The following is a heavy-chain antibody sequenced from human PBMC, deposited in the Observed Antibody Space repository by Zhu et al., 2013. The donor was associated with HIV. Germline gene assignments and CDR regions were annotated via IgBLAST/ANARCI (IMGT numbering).Heavy chain of an antibody. Sequence: QVQLQESGPGLVKPSETLSLTCAVSGYSISSGYYWGWIRQPPGKGLEWIGSIYHSGSTYYNPSLKSRVTISVDTSKNQFSLKLSSVTAADTAVYYCARVGSSWYYFDYWGQGTLVTVSS. CDR3: ARVGSSWYYFDY. V-gene: IGHV4-38-2*01. D-gene: IGHD6-13*01. J-gene: IGHJ4*02. CDR2: IYHSGST. CDR1: GYSISSGYY.